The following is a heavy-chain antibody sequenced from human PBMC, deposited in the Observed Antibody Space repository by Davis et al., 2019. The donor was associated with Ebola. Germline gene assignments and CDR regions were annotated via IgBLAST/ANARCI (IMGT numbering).Heavy chain of an antibody. J-gene: IGHJ4*02. CDR1: GGSISSSNW. Sequence: SETLSLTCAVSGGSISSSNWWSWVRQPPGKGLEWIGEIYHSGSTNYNPSLKSRVTISVDKSKNQFSLKLSSVTAADTAVYYCARAHYDFWSGYYVDWGQGTLVTVSS. V-gene: IGHV4-4*02. CDR3: ARAHYDFWSGYYVD. CDR2: IYHSGST. D-gene: IGHD3-3*01.